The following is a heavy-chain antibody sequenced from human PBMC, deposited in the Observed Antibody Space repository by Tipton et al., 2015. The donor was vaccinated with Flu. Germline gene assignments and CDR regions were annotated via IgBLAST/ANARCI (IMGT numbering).Heavy chain of an antibody. CDR1: GGSISSYY. Sequence: TLSLTCTVSGGSISSYYWSWIRQPPGKGLEWIGYIYYSGSTNYNPFLKSRVTISVDTSKNQFSLKLSSVTAADTAVYYCARDLGSSGSFDYWGQGTLVTVSS. CDR3: ARDLGSSGSFDY. CDR2: IYYSGST. D-gene: IGHD6-13*01. V-gene: IGHV4-59*01. J-gene: IGHJ4*02.